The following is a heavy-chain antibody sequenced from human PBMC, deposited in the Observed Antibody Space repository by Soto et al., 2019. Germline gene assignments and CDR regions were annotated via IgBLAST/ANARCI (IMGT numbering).Heavy chain of an antibody. J-gene: IGHJ4*02. D-gene: IGHD3-10*01. CDR1: GGSFSGYY. CDR2: INHSGST. Sequence: QVQLQQWGAGLLKPSETLSLTCAVYGGSFSGYYWSWIRQPPGKGLEWIGEINHSGSTNYNPSLKSRVTISVDTSKNQFSLKLSSVTAGDTAVYYCARGRPYYYGSGSYYRALYFDYWGQGTLVTVSS. V-gene: IGHV4-34*01. CDR3: ARGRPYYYGSGSYYRALYFDY.